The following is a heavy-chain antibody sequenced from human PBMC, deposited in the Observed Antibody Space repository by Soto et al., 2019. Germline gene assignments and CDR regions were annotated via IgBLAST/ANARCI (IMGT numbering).Heavy chain of an antibody. D-gene: IGHD6-13*01. CDR2: IKSKTDGGTT. Sequence: GGSLRLSCAASGFTFSNAWMSWVRQAPGKGLEWVGRIKSKTDGGTTDYAAPVKGRFTISRDDSKNTLYLQMNSLKTEDTAVYYCTTGAAADPYYYYYYCMDVWGQGTTVTVSS. J-gene: IGHJ6*02. CDR3: TTGAAADPYYYYYYCMDV. CDR1: GFTFSNAW. V-gene: IGHV3-15*01.